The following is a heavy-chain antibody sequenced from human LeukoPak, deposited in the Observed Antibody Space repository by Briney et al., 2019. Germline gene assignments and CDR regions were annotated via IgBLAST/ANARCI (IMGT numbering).Heavy chain of an antibody. CDR3: AKSYYDSSGYYKNDAFDI. J-gene: IGHJ3*02. CDR1: GFSFSSHG. D-gene: IGHD3-22*01. CDR2: IIGGAGST. Sequence: GGSLRLSCAASGFSFSSHGMSWVRQAPGKGLEWVSGIIGGAGSTYYADSVKGRFTISRDNSKNTLYLQMNSLRAEDTAVYYCAKSYYDSSGYYKNDAFDIWGQGTMVTVSS. V-gene: IGHV3-23*01.